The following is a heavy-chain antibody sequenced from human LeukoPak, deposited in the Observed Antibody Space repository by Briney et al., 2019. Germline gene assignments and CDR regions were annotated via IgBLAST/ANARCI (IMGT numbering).Heavy chain of an antibody. V-gene: IGHV4-59*08. CDR2: IYYSGST. CDR3: ARRGYYGSGSYAMDV. D-gene: IGHD3-10*01. Sequence: SETLSLTCTVSGGSISSYYWSWIRQPPGKGLEWIGYIYYSGSTNYNPSLKSRVTISVDTSKNQFSLKLSSVTAADTAVYYCARRGYYGSGSYAMDVWGQGTTVTVSS. J-gene: IGHJ6*02. CDR1: GGSISSYY.